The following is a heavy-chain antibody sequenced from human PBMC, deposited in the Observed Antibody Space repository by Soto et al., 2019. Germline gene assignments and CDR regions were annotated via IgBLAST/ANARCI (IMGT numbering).Heavy chain of an antibody. CDR3: AHIVVAGLGYYFDY. Sequence: QITLKESGPTLVKPTRTLTLTCTFSGFSLSSTRMAVGWIRQPPGKALEWLALIYWDDDKRYSPFLKSRLTITKDSPKNPVVLTMSNMDPVDTARSYCAHIVVAGLGYYFDYWGQGTLVTVSS. D-gene: IGHD6-19*01. CDR2: IYWDDDK. CDR1: GFSLSSTRMA. J-gene: IGHJ4*02. V-gene: IGHV2-5*02.